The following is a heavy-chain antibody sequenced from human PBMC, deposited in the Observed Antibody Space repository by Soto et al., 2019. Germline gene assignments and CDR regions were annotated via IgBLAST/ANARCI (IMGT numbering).Heavy chain of an antibody. CDR3: ARDPPATRHGMDV. J-gene: IGHJ6*02. CDR1: GFTVSSNY. Sequence: EVQLVETGGGLIQPGGSLRLSCAASGFTVSSNYRSWVRQAPGKGLEWVSVIYSGGSTYYADSVRGRFTISRDNSKNTLYLQMKSLRAEDTAEYYCARDPPATRHGMDVWGQGTTVTVSS. V-gene: IGHV3-53*02. CDR2: IYSGGST.